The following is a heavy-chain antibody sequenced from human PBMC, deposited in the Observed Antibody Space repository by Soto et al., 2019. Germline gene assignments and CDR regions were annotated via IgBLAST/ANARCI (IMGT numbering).Heavy chain of an antibody. CDR1: GYSVSSSSAG. Sequence: SHTLSLTCAITGYSVSSSSAGLSWVRQSPSRGLEWLGRTYYRSKWYYEYAVSVRGRITINPDTSKNQYSLQLNSVTPEDTAVYFCARGEQYSGRIFDYWGQGTLVTVSS. J-gene: IGHJ4*01. CDR3: ARGEQYSGRIFDY. V-gene: IGHV6-1*01. D-gene: IGHD1-26*01. CDR2: TYYRSKWYY.